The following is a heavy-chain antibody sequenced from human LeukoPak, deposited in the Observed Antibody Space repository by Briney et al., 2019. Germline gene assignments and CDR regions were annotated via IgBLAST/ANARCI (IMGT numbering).Heavy chain of an antibody. CDR1: GFTVSSIY. D-gene: IGHD4-23*01. V-gene: IGHV3-53*05. J-gene: IGHJ4*02. CDR2: IYSDGNT. CDR3: AKGLSGGGQRGYFDY. Sequence: GGSLRLSCAVSGFTVSSIYMSWVRQAPGKGLEWVSFIYSDGNTYYADSVKGRFTLSRDSSRNTLYLQMNSLRAEDTAVYYCAKGLSGGGQRGYFDYWGQGTLVTVSS.